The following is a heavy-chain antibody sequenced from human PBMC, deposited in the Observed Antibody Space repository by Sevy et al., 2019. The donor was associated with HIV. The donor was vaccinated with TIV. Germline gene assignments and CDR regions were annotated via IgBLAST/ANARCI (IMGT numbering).Heavy chain of an antibody. CDR2: INPSGGST. Sequence: ASVKVSCKASGYTFTIYYMHWVRQAPGQGLEWMGIINPSGGSTSYAQKFQGRVTMTRDTSTSTVYMELSSLRSEDTAVYYCARVGGGKHFDYWGQGTLVTVSS. V-gene: IGHV1-46*01. CDR1: GYTFTIYY. D-gene: IGHD2-15*01. J-gene: IGHJ4*02. CDR3: ARVGGGKHFDY.